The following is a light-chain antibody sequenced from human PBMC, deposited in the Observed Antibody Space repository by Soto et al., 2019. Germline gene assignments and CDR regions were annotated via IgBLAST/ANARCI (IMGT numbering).Light chain of an antibody. CDR2: RAS. V-gene: IGKV1-5*03. Sequence: DIQMTQSPSTLSASVGDRVTITCRASQSLSDWLAWYQQKPGTAPKLLIYRASSLEEGVPSRFSGSGSGTEFTLTISSLQPGDFATYYCQQYSDYPLTFGGGTKVEIK. CDR3: QQYSDYPLT. J-gene: IGKJ4*01. CDR1: QSLSDW.